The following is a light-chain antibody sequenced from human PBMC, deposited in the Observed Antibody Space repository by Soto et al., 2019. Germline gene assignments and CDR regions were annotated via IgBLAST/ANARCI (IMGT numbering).Light chain of an antibody. CDR3: QEYNSLLYT. V-gene: IGKV1-27*01. Sequence: DIQMTQSPSSLSASVGDRVTITCRASQDISNFLAWYQQKRGKVPKLLVYDASTLQSGVPTRFSGSGSGTHFTLTLSSLQPEDVASYYCQEYNSLLYTFGQGTKLEIK. CDR1: QDISNF. J-gene: IGKJ2*01. CDR2: DAS.